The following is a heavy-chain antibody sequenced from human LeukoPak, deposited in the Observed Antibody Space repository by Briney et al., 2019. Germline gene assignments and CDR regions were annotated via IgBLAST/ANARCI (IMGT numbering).Heavy chain of an antibody. D-gene: IGHD6-19*01. CDR2: IWYDGSNK. Sequence: GGSLRLSCAASGFTFSSYGMHWVRQDPGKGLEWVAVIWYDGSNKYYADSVKGRFTISRDNSKNPLYLQMNSLRAEDTAVYYCAGLSVTGKNDYWGQGTLVTVSS. CDR3: AGLSVTGKNDY. V-gene: IGHV3-33*01. J-gene: IGHJ4*02. CDR1: GFTFSSYG.